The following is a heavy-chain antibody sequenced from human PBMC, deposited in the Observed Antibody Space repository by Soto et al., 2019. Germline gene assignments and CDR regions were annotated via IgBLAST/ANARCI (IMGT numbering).Heavy chain of an antibody. CDR3: ARFGVNYGNTEYYYYYYGMDV. CDR1: GYTFTSYG. J-gene: IGHJ6*02. CDR2: ISAYNGNT. D-gene: IGHD3-10*01. Sequence: ASVKVSCKASGYTFTSYGISWVRQAPGQGLEWMGWISAYNGNTNYAQKLQGRVTMTTDTSTSTAYMELRSLRSDDTAVYYCARFGVNYGNTEYYYYYYGMDVWGQGTTVTVSS. V-gene: IGHV1-18*01.